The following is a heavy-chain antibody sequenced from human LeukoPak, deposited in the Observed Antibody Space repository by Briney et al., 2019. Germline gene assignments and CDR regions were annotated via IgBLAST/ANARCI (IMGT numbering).Heavy chain of an antibody. CDR1: GFTFSSYA. Sequence: GGSLRLSCAASGFTFSSYAMSWVRQAPGKGREWVSVISNSGSSIYYVHSVKGRFTLSRDNSKDTLYLQMNSLRAEDTAVYYCAKAKAGYSFDYWGQGTLVTVSS. J-gene: IGHJ4*02. CDR2: ISNSGSSI. CDR3: AKAKAGYSFDY. D-gene: IGHD1-1*01. V-gene: IGHV3-23*01.